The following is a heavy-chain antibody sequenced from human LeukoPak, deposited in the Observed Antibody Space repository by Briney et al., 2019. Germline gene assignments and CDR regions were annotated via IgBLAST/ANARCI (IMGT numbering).Heavy chain of an antibody. D-gene: IGHD4-17*01. CDR1: GGSFSGYY. CDR2: INHSGST. V-gene: IGHV4-34*01. J-gene: IGHJ3*02. CDR3: ARFYGDYALDSDI. Sequence: SETLSLTCAVYGGSFSGYYWSWIRQPPGKGLEWIGEINHSGSTNYNPSLKSRVTISVDTSKNQFSLKLSSVTAADTAVYYCARFYGDYALDSDIWGQGTMVTVSS.